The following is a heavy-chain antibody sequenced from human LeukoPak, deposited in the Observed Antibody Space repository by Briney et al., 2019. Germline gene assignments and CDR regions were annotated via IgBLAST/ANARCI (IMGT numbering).Heavy chain of an antibody. V-gene: IGHV3-30*18. J-gene: IGHJ4*02. CDR2: ILYDGSNR. D-gene: IGHD3-22*01. CDR3: AKVRGNVGSSYFPDY. CDR1: GFSFNSYD. Sequence: PGGSLRLSCAASGFSFNSYDMHWVRQAPGKGLEWVAVILYDGSNRQYADSVKGRFTISRDNSKNTLYLQMNSLRVEDTAVYYCAKVRGNVGSSYFPDYWGQGTLVTVTS.